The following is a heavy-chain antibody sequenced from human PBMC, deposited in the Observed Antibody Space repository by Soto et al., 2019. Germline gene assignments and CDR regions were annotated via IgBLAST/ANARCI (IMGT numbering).Heavy chain of an antibody. D-gene: IGHD2-2*01. CDR2: ISSSSSYI. V-gene: IGHV3-21*01. CDR1: GFTFSSYS. CDR3: AREGPVFCSSTSCYWDFDY. J-gene: IGHJ4*02. Sequence: GGSLRLSCAASGFTFSSYSMNWVRQAPGKGLEWVSSISSSSSYIYYADSVKGRFTISRDNAKNSLYLQMNSLRAEDTAVYYCAREGPVFCSSTSCYWDFDYWGQGTLVTVSS.